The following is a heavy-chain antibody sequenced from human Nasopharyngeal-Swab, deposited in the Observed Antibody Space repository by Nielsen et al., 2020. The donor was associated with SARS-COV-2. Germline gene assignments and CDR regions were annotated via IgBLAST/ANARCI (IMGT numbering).Heavy chain of an antibody. D-gene: IGHD2-15*01. Sequence: WIRQPPGKGLEWIGYIRHSETTKYNPSLKSRVSISIGTFKNSYSLKLSSVTAADTAVYYCARAGGYCSGGSCRRHYYFDYWGQGTLVTVSS. CDR3: ARAGGYCSGGSCRRHYYFDY. J-gene: IGHJ4*02. CDR2: IRHSETT. V-gene: IGHV4-59*12.